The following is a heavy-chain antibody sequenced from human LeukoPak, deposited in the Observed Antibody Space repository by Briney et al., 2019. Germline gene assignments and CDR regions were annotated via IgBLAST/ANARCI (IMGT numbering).Heavy chain of an antibody. J-gene: IGHJ4*02. CDR1: GDSISDSY. D-gene: IGHD3-22*01. Sequence: SETLSLTCTVSGDSISDSYWSWIRQPPGRGLEYIGYIYSSGSTNYNPSLKSRVTISADTSKNQFSLRLSSVTAADTAVYYCARLDTYYYDTSGYLVWGQGTLVTVSS. CDR3: ARLDTYYYDTSGYLV. V-gene: IGHV4-4*08. CDR2: IYSSGST.